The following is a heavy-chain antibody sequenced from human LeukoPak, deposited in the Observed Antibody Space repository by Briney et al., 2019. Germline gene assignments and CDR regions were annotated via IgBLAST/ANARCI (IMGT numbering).Heavy chain of an antibody. Sequence: GGSLRLSCAASGFTFSSSSMSWVRQAPGKGLEWVSTVTGSGSSTYYADSVKGRFTISRDNSKNTLYLQMNSLRAGDTAVYYCAKLTSDWGQGTLVTVSS. J-gene: IGHJ1*01. CDR3: AKLTSD. CDR2: VTGSGSST. V-gene: IGHV3-23*01. CDR1: GFTFSSSS.